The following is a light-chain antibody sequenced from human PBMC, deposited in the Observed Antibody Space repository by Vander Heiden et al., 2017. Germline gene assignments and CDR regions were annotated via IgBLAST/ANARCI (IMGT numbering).Light chain of an antibody. V-gene: IGKV1-5*03. Sequence: DIQMTQSPSTLSASVGDRVTITCRASQSISSWLAWYQQKPGKAPKLLIYKASSLESGVPSRFSGSGSGTEFILTISSLQPDDFATYYCQQDNSYSWTFGQGTKVEIK. CDR2: KAS. J-gene: IGKJ1*01. CDR1: QSISSW. CDR3: QQDNSYSWT.